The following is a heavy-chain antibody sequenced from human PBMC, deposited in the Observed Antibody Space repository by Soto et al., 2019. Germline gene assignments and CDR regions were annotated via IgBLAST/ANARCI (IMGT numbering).Heavy chain of an antibody. CDR2: IYHSGST. V-gene: IGHV4-30-4*01. Sequence: SETLSLTCTVSGGSISSGDYYWSWIRQPPXKGLEWIGYIYHSGSTYYNPSLKSRVTISVDTSKNQFSLKLSSVTAADTAVYYSAMFPHWTGYYDSRGYTVDYWGQGTLVTVSS. CDR1: GGSISSGDYY. D-gene: IGHD3-22*01. CDR3: AMFPHWTGYYDSRGYTVDY. J-gene: IGHJ4*02.